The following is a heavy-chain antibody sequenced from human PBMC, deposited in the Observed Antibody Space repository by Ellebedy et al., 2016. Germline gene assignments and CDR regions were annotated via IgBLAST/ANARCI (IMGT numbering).Heavy chain of an antibody. CDR3: ARGHIAARLNWFDP. Sequence: SETLSLXCTVSGGSISSGSYYWSWIRQPAGKGLEWIGRIYTSGSTNYNPSLKSRVTMSVDTSKNQFSLKLSSVTAADTAVYYCARGHIAARLNWFDPWGQGTLVTVSS. D-gene: IGHD6-6*01. CDR1: GGSISSGSYY. J-gene: IGHJ5*02. CDR2: IYTSGST. V-gene: IGHV4-61*02.